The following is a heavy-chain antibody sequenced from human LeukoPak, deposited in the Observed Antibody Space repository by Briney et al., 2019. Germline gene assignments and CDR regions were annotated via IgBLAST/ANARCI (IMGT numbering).Heavy chain of an antibody. V-gene: IGHV3-7*01. Sequence: PGGSLRLSRAASGFTFSSYWMNWVRQAPGKGLEWVANINRDGSKKYYVDSVKGRLTISRDNAKNSLYLQMNSLRAEDAAVYYCVREIFGLDYWGQGTLVTVSS. CDR1: GFTFSSYW. CDR3: VREIFGLDY. D-gene: IGHD3-10*01. J-gene: IGHJ4*02. CDR2: INRDGSKK.